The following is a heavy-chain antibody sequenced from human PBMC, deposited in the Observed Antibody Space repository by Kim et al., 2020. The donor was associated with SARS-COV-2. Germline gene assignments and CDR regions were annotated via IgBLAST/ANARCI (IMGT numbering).Heavy chain of an antibody. J-gene: IGHJ4*02. V-gene: IGHV1-69*13. CDR1: GGTFSSYA. CDR2: IIPIFGTA. Sequence: VKVSCKASGGTFSSYAISWVRQAPGQGLEWMGGIIPIFGTANYAQKFQGRVTITADESTSTAYMELSSLRSEDTAVYYCASGAPYYDFWSGYYRIPLKLDYWGQGTLVTVSS. D-gene: IGHD3-3*01. CDR3: ASGAPYYDFWSGYYRIPLKLDY.